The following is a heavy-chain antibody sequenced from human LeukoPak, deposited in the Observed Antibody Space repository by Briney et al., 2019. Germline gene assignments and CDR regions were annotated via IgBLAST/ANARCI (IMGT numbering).Heavy chain of an antibody. Sequence: PPETLSLTCAVYGGSFSGYYWSWIRQPPGKGLEWIGEINHSGSTNYNPSLKSRVTISVDTSKNQFSLKLSSVTAADTAVYYCARFAFWSGYYYYGMDVWGQGTTVTVSS. V-gene: IGHV4-34*01. CDR2: INHSGST. D-gene: IGHD3-3*01. J-gene: IGHJ6*02. CDR3: ARFAFWSGYYYYGMDV. CDR1: GGSFSGYY.